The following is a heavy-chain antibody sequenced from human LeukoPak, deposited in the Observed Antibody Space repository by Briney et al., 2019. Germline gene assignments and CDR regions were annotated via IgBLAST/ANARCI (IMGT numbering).Heavy chain of an antibody. CDR1: GFNFTAYW. CDR2: SHPIDSDT. Sequence: GESLKISCKGSGFNFTAYWIAWVRQMPGKGLEWMGISHPIDSDTKYSPSFQGQVTISADKSSSTAYLQWNSLKASDTAMYYCARHQYYYDSSGNYGWFDSWGQGTLVTVSS. D-gene: IGHD3-22*01. V-gene: IGHV5-51*01. J-gene: IGHJ5*01. CDR3: ARHQYYYDSSGNYGWFDS.